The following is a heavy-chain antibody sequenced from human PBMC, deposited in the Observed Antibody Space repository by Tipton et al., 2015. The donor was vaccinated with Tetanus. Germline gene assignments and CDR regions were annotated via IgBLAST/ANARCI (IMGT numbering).Heavy chain of an antibody. J-gene: IGHJ4*02. CDR3: VHLFGRPSGVV. V-gene: IGHV3-74*01. CDR2: IKSDGTKT. Sequence: SLRLSCAASGFSFRSYWMHWVRQSPGQGLEWVSRIKSDGTKTTYADSVKGRFSISRDNDRDSLFLHMNSLRPNDTAFYYCVHLFGRPSGVVWGQGTQVTVSS. CDR1: GFSFRSYW. D-gene: IGHD3-10*01.